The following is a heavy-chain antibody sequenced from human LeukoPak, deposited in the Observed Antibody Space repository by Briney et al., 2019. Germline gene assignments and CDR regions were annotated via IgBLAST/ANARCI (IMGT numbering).Heavy chain of an antibody. V-gene: IGHV3-74*01. J-gene: IGHJ4*02. CDR3: AGGSIATSGAFEK. CDR2: INSDGSST. Sequence: GGSLRLSCAASGFTFSSYWMHWVRQAPGKGLVWVSRINSDGSSTSYADSVKGRFTISRDNAKNTLYLQMNSLRAEDTAVYYCAGGSIATSGAFEKWGQGTLVTVSS. D-gene: IGHD6-6*01. CDR1: GFTFSSYW.